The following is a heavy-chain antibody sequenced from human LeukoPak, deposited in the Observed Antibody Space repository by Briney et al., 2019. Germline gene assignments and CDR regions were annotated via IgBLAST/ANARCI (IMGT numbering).Heavy chain of an antibody. D-gene: IGHD2-2*02. J-gene: IGHJ6*03. CDR1: GGSISTYY. CDR3: ARVVRCSSTSCYKNYYYMDV. V-gene: IGHV4-34*01. Sequence: SETLSLTCTVSGGSISTYYWSWLRRPPGKGLEWIGEINHSGSTNYNPSLKSRVTISVDTSKNQFSLKLSSVTAADTAVYYCARVVRCSSTSCYKNYYYMDVWGKGTTVTVSS. CDR2: INHSGST.